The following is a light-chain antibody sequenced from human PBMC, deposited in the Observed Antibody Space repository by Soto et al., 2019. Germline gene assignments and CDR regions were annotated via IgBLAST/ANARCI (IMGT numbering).Light chain of an antibody. CDR3: QQRSTWPSVT. CDR2: DAS. J-gene: IGKJ4*01. Sequence: ESVLTQSPATLSLSPGDRATLSRRASQSITNSLAWYRHQPGQPPRLLIYDASKRATGIPARFIGSGSGTHFTLTISSLEPEDFGLYYCQQRSTWPSVTFGGGTKVEIK. CDR1: QSITNS. V-gene: IGKV3-11*01.